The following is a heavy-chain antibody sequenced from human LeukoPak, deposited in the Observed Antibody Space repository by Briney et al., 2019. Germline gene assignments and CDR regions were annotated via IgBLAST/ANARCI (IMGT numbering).Heavy chain of an antibody. CDR3: ARGRSISWYGSWFDP. D-gene: IGHD6-13*01. Sequence: PSETLSLTCAVYGGSFSGYYWSWIRQPPGTGLEWNGEINHSGSTNYNPTLTRRVTISVDTSKNQFSLKLSSVTAADTAVYYCARGRSISWYGSWFDPWGQGTLVTVSS. CDR2: INHSGST. J-gene: IGHJ5*02. CDR1: GGSFSGYY. V-gene: IGHV4-34*01.